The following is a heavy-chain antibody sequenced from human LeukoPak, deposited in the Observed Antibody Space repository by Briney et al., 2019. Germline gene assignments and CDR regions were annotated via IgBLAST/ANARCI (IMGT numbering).Heavy chain of an antibody. D-gene: IGHD5-24*01. CDR2: IYGGGRT. CDR3: ARTDGFNKDYFDY. CDR1: GFTVSDNY. V-gene: IGHV3-66*01. Sequence: GGSLRLSCRVSGFTVSDNYMGWVCQAPGKGLEWVSVIYGGGRTYYADSVKGRFSISRDNSKNTLYLQMNSLRAEDTAVYFCARTDGFNKDYFDYWGQGTLVTVSS. J-gene: IGHJ4*02.